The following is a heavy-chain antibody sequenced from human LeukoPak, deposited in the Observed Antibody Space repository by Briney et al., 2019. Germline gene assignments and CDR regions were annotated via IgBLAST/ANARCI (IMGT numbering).Heavy chain of an antibody. V-gene: IGHV4-39*01. CDR3: ATTYCSSTSCPGPPDY. CDR1: GGSISSSSYY. CDR2: IYYSGST. D-gene: IGHD2-2*01. Sequence: SETLSLTCTVSGGSISSSSYYWGWIRQPPGKGLEWIGSIYYSGSTYYNPSLKSRVTISVDTSKNQFSLKLSSVTAADTAVYYCATTYCSSTSCPGPPDYWGQGTLVTVSS. J-gene: IGHJ4*02.